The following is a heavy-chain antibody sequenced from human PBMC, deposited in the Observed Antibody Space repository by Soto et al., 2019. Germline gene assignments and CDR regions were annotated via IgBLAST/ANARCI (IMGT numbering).Heavy chain of an antibody. D-gene: IGHD2-15*01. V-gene: IGHV4-34*01. Sequence: SETLSLTCAVYGGSFIGYYWSWSLQPPWKGLEWIGEINDSGSTNYNPSLKSRVTISVDTSKNQCSLKLSCVTAADTAVYYCARTRYCSGGSCYSIDYWGQGTLVTVSS. CDR1: GGSFIGYY. CDR2: INDSGST. CDR3: ARTRYCSGGSCYSIDY. J-gene: IGHJ4*02.